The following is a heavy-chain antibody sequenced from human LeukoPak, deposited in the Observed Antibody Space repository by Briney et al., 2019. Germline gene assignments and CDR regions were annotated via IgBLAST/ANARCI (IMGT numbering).Heavy chain of an antibody. Sequence: SETLSLTCAVYGGSFSGYYWSWIRQPPGKGLEWIGEINHSGSTNYNPSLKSRVTISVDTSKNQFSLKLSSVTAADTAVYYCARGDPVLGYCTNGVCYTRYYYYYYMDVWGKGTTVTVSS. D-gene: IGHD2-8*01. CDR3: ARGDPVLGYCTNGVCYTRYYYYYYMDV. CDR2: INHSGST. V-gene: IGHV4-34*01. CDR1: GGSFSGYY. J-gene: IGHJ6*03.